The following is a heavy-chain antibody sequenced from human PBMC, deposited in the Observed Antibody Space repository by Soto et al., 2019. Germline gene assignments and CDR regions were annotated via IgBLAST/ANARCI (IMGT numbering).Heavy chain of an antibody. Sequence: GGSLRLSCAASGFTFSSYWMHWVRQAPGKGLVWVSRINSDGSSTSYADSVKGRFTISRDNAKNTLYLQMNSLRAEDTAVYYYARGVSPGYYFDYWGQGTLVTVSS. CDR1: GFTFSSYW. D-gene: IGHD3-16*02. V-gene: IGHV3-74*01. CDR2: INSDGSST. J-gene: IGHJ4*02. CDR3: ARGVSPGYYFDY.